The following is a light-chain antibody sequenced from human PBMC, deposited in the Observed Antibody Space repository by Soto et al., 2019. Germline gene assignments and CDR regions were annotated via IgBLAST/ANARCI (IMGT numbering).Light chain of an antibody. Sequence: QSALTQPASVSGSPGQSITISCTGTSSDVGGYNYGSWYQQHPGKVPKLMIYEVFRRPSGISDRFSGSKSGNMASLTISGLQAEDEADYYCCSYTTTSTFVFGGGTKVTVL. CDR2: EVF. V-gene: IGLV2-14*03. CDR3: CSYTTTSTFV. CDR1: SSDVGGYNY. J-gene: IGLJ2*01.